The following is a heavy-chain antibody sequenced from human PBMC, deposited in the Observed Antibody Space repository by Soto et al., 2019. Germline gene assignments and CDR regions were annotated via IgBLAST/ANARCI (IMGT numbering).Heavy chain of an antibody. CDR1: GFTFTSYW. J-gene: IGHJ5*02. CDR2: INSDGSST. V-gene: IGHV3-74*01. CDR3: TRSITGYSYADT. Sequence: EVQLMESGGGLVQPGGSLRLSCAASGFTFTSYWMHWVRQAPGKGLVWVSRINSDGSSTVYVASVKGRFTISRDNAKNTLYLQMNSLRAEDTAVYYCTRSITGYSYADTWGQGNLVTVSS. D-gene: IGHD5-18*01.